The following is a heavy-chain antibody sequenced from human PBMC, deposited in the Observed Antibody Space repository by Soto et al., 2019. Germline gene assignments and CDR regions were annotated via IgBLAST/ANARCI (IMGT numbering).Heavy chain of an antibody. D-gene: IGHD1-26*01. CDR3: ARDKGGSGRYYRRAYYYGMDV. V-gene: IGHV3-30-3*01. CDR1: GFNFSTYA. Sequence: QVQLAESGGGVVQPGRSLRLSCAASGFNFSTYAMHWVRQVPGKGLEWVAIISYDDGTNKYYAESVKGRFTISRDNSKNTLYLQMNSLRPEDTAVYYCARDKGGSGRYYRRAYYYGMDVWGQGTTVTVSS. J-gene: IGHJ6*02. CDR2: ISYDDGTNK.